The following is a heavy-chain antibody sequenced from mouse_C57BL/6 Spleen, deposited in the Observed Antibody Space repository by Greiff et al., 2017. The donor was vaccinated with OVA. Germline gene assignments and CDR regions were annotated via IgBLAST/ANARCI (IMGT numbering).Heavy chain of an antibody. CDR3: ARAGPTVVKPRGYFDD. J-gene: IGHJ1*03. D-gene: IGHD1-1*01. CDR2: IYPGDGDT. Sequence: QVQLQQSGPELVKPGASVKISCKASGYAFSSSWMNWVKQRPGTGLEWIGRIYPGDGDTNYNGKFKGKATLTADKSSSTAYMQLSSLTSEDSAVYDCARAGPTVVKPRGYFDDWGTGTTVTVSS. V-gene: IGHV1-82*01. CDR1: GYAFSSSW.